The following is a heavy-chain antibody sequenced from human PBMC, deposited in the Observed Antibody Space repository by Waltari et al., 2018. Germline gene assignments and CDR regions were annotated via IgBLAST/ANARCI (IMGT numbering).Heavy chain of an antibody. D-gene: IGHD3-3*01. Sequence: QVQLQESGPGLVKPSETLSLTCTVSGGSISSYYWSWIRQPPGKGLAWIGYIYYSGSTNYNPSLKSRVTISVDTSKNQFSLKLSSVTAADTAVYYCARDRPWDTIFGVVTTPRGWFDPWGQGTLVTVSS. CDR1: GGSISSYY. J-gene: IGHJ5*02. CDR2: IYYSGST. CDR3: ARDRPWDTIFGVVTTPRGWFDP. V-gene: IGHV4-59*01.